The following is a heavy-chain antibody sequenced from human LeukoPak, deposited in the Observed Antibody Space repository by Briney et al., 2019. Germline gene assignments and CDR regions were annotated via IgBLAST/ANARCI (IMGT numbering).Heavy chain of an antibody. Sequence: GGSLRLSCAASGFTFSSYGMHWVRQAPGKGLEWVAFIRYDGSNKYYADSVKGRFTISRDNSKNTLYLQMNSLRAEDTAVYYCAKGSYTDTAMAPSAYWGQGTLVTVSS. V-gene: IGHV3-30*02. CDR2: IRYDGSNK. CDR3: AKGSYTDTAMAPSAY. D-gene: IGHD5-18*01. J-gene: IGHJ4*02. CDR1: GFTFSSYG.